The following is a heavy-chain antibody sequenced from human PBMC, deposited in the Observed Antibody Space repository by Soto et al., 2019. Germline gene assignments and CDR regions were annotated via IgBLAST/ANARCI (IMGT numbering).Heavy chain of an antibody. CDR1: GGSISSYY. CDR3: ARGRLRYFDWWFDY. J-gene: IGHJ4*02. V-gene: IGHV4-59*01. D-gene: IGHD3-9*01. Sequence: PSETLSLTCTVSGGSISSYYWSWIRQPPEKGQEWIGYIYYSGSTNYNPSLKSRVTISVDTSKNQFSLKLSSVTAADTAVYYCARGRLRYFDWWFDYWGQGTLVTVSS. CDR2: IYYSGST.